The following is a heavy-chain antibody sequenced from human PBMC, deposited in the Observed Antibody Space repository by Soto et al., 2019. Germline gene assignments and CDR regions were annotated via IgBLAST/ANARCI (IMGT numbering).Heavy chain of an antibody. CDR1: GFTFKYFW. CDR2: IKQDGSEI. J-gene: IGHJ4*02. V-gene: IGHV3-7*01. Sequence: VGSLRLSCATSGFTFKYFWMSWVRQAPGKGLEWVANIKQDGSEIYYADSVKGRFTISRDNARNSLDLQMISLRAEDTAVYYCARLGNSGYGDFDYWGQGILVTVSS. D-gene: IGHD5-12*01. CDR3: ARLGNSGYGDFDY.